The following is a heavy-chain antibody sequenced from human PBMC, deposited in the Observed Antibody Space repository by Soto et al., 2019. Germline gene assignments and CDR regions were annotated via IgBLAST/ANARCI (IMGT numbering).Heavy chain of an antibody. CDR3: ARSVVPAARLGGSH. J-gene: IGHJ4*02. Sequence: QVQLVESGGGVVQPGRSLRLSCAASGSTFSSYAMHWVRQAPGKGLEWVAVISYDGSNKYYADSVKGRFTISRDNSKHTLYLQMNSLRAEDTAVYYCARSVVPAARLGGSHWGQGTLVTVSS. V-gene: IGHV3-30-3*01. D-gene: IGHD2-2*01. CDR1: GSTFSSYA. CDR2: ISYDGSNK.